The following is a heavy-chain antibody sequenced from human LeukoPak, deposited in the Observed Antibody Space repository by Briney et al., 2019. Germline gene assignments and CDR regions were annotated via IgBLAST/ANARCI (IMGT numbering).Heavy chain of an antibody. CDR1: GGTFSSYA. CDR3: ARTYDFWTGYYFDY. D-gene: IGHD3-3*01. J-gene: IGHJ4*02. V-gene: IGHV1-69*01. Sequence: GFSVKVSCKASGGTFSSYAISWVRQAPGQGLEWMGGIIPIFGTANYAQKFQGRVTITADESTSTAYMELSSLRSEDTAVYYCARTYDFWTGYYFDYWGQGTLVTVSS. CDR2: IIPIFGTA.